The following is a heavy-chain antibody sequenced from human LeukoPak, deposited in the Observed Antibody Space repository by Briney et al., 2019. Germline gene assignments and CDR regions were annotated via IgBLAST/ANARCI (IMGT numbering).Heavy chain of an antibody. Sequence: SETLSLTCTVSGGSISSSSYYWGWIRQPPGKGLEWIGSIYYSGSTYYNPSLKSRVTISVDTSKNQFSLKLSSVTAADAAVYYCARERSRNQHFFYWGQGTLVTVSS. CDR3: ARERSRNQHFFY. D-gene: IGHD1-14*01. CDR1: GGSISSSSYY. V-gene: IGHV4-39*02. CDR2: IYYSGST. J-gene: IGHJ4*02.